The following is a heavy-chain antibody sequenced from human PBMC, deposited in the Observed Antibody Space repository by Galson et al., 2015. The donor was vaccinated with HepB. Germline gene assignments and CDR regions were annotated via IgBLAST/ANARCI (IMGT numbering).Heavy chain of an antibody. CDR1: GYTFTSYA. V-gene: IGHV1-46*01. D-gene: IGHD6-13*01. CDR3: ARDEAAGTFDY. CDR2: INPSGGST. Sequence: SVKVSCKASGYTFTSYAMHWVRQAPGQRLEWMGIINPSGGSTSYAQKFQGRVTMTRDTSTSTVYMELSSLRSEDTAVYYCARDEAAGTFDYWGQGTLVTVSS. J-gene: IGHJ4*02.